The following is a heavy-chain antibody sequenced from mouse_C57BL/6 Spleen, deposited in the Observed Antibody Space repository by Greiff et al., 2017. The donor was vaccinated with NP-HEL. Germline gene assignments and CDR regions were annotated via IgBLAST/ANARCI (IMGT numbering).Heavy chain of an antibody. D-gene: IGHD1-1*01. CDR2: IYPGDGDT. CDR1: GYAFSSYW. Sequence: VQLQESGAELVRPGASVKISCKASGYAFSSYWMNWVKQRPGKGLEWIGQIYPGDGDTNYNGKFKGKATLTADKSSSTAYMQLSSLTSEDSAVYFCARGKLDGSSSWFAYWGQGTLVTVSA. CDR3: ARGKLDGSSSWFAY. J-gene: IGHJ3*01. V-gene: IGHV1-80*01.